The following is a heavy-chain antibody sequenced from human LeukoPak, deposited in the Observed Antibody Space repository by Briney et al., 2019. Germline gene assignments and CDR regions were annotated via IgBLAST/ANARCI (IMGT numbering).Heavy chain of an antibody. CDR2: IKEDGSDK. CDR1: GFTFSNYW. Sequence: PGGSLGLSCAASGFTFSNYWKSWVRQAPGKGLEWVANIKEDGSDKNYVDSVRGRFTISRDNAKNALYLQMNSLRAEDTAVYYCGREIPGGTTSLDCWGQGTVVTVSS. D-gene: IGHD1-7*01. V-gene: IGHV3-7*04. CDR3: GREIPGGTTSLDC. J-gene: IGHJ4*02.